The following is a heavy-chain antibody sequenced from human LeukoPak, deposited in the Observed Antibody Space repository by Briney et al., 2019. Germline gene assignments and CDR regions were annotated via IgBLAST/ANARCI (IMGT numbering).Heavy chain of an antibody. CDR2: IGGSGGTP. J-gene: IGHJ4*02. CDR1: VFTRSRWG. V-gene: IGHV3-23*01. Sequence: GWSFGRYSGASVFTRSRWGVSWIHQGTGHLLEWVSAIGGSGGTPYYEASVKGRFTISRDNSKNTLYLQMNGLRAEDTAVYYCAKRLPYYFDYWGQGTLVTVSS. CDR3: AKRLPYYFDY.